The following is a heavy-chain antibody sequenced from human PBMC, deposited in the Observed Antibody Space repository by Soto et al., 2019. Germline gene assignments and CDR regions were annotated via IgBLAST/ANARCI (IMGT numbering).Heavy chain of an antibody. CDR3: ARDWWGVDRPFAMNWFDP. CDR1: GFTFANYG. Sequence: QVQLVQSGPEVKKPGASVTVSCKASGFTFANYGINWLRQAPGQGLEWMGWINGHSGETFFAQNFQGRVTVHTDTLRNTAYMEGRSLRSDDTAVYYCARDWWGVDRPFAMNWFDPWGQGTLVTVSS. CDR2: INGHSGET. V-gene: IGHV1-18*04. D-gene: IGHD2-15*01. J-gene: IGHJ5*02.